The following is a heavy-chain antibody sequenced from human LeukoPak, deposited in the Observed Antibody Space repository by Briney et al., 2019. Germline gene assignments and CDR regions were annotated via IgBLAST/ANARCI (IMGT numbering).Heavy chain of an antibody. D-gene: IGHD3-22*01. CDR2: INPNSGGT. CDR3: ASLTGNYYDSSGYTGFDY. Sequence: GASVKVSCKASGYTLTSYYMHWVRQAPGQGLEWMGWINPNSGGTNYAQKFQGRVTMTRDTSISTGYMELSRLRSDDTAVYYCASLTGNYYDSSGYTGFDYWGQGTLVTVSS. CDR1: GYTLTSYY. J-gene: IGHJ4*02. V-gene: IGHV1-2*02.